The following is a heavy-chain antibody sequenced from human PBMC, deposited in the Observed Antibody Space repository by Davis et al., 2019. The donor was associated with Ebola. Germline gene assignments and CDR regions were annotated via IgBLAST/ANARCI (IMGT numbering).Heavy chain of an antibody. CDR2: ISSSSSYI. J-gene: IGHJ4*02. V-gene: IGHV3-21*01. CDR3: ARARGPSYFDY. Sequence: GESLKISCAASGFTFSSYSMNWVRQAPGKGLEWVSSISSSSSYIYYADSVKGRFTISRDNAKNSLYLQINSLRAEDTAVYYCARARGPSYFDYWGQGTLVTVSS. CDR1: GFTFSSYS.